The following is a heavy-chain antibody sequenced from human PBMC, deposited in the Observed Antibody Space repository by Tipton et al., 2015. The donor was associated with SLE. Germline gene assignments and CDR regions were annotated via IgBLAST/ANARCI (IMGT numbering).Heavy chain of an antibody. D-gene: IGHD2-8*01. J-gene: IGHJ5*02. Sequence: TLSLTCSVSGGSISGTNYYWDWIRQPPGKGPEWIGRITNNGNTYYIPSLQSRVTMSVDTSKNHFSLKLSSVTAADTAVYYCARHDTNYGRNWFDPWGQGTQVTVSS. CDR3: ARHDTNYGRNWFDP. V-gene: IGHV4-39*01. CDR2: ITNNGNT. CDR1: GGSISGTNYY.